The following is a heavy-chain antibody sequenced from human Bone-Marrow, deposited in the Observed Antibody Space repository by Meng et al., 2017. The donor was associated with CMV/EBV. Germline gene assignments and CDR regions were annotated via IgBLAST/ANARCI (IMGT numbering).Heavy chain of an antibody. D-gene: IGHD6-19*01. V-gene: IGHV1-2*02. CDR3: ARDNANGQWLVLYYYGMDV. CDR1: GYTFTGYY. J-gene: IGHJ6*02. Sequence: ASVKVSCKASGYTFTGYYMHWVRQAPGQGLEWMGWINPNSGGTNYAQKFQGRVTMTRDTSISTAYMELSRLRSDDTAVYYCARDNANGQWLVLYYYGMDVWGQGTTVTVSS. CDR2: INPNSGGT.